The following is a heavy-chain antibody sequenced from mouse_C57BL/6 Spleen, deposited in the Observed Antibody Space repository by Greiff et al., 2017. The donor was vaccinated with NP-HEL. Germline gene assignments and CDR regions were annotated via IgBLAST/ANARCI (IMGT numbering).Heavy chain of an antibody. CDR1: GYAFSSSW. CDR2: IYPGDGDT. CDR3: ARCGSSDAYAMDY. V-gene: IGHV1-82*01. D-gene: IGHD1-1*01. Sequence: VQLQQSGPELVKPGASVKISCKASGYAFSSSWMNWVKQRPGKGLEWIGRIYPGDGDTNYNGKFKGKATLTADKSSSTAYMQLSSLTSEDSAVYFCARCGSSDAYAMDYWGQGTSVTVSS. J-gene: IGHJ4*01.